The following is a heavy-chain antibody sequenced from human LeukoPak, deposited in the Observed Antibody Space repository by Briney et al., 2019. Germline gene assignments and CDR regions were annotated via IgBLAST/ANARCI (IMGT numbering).Heavy chain of an antibody. D-gene: IGHD2-2*01. CDR3: ARDGYCSSTSCYNWFDP. CDR1: GGSISSGSYY. CDR2: IYTSGST. V-gene: IGHV4-61*02. Sequence: SETLSLTCTVSGGSISSGSYYWSWIRQPAGKGLEWIGRIYTSGSTNYNPSLKSRVTISVDTSKNQFSLKLSSVTAADTAVYYCARDGYCSSTSCYNWFDPWGQGTLVTVSS. J-gene: IGHJ5*02.